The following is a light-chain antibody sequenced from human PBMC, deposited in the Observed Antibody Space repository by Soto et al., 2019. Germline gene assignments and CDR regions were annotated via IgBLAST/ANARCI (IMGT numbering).Light chain of an antibody. CDR2: EVT. Sequence: QSALTQPASVSGSPGQSITISCTGTRNDIGAFNYVTWYQQHPGKAPKLILYEVTNRPSGVSNRFSGSKSGNTASLTISGLKAEDETDYYSISYTSASTRVFGGGTKLXV. CDR1: RNDIGAFNY. V-gene: IGLV2-14*01. CDR3: ISYTSASTRV. J-gene: IGLJ2*01.